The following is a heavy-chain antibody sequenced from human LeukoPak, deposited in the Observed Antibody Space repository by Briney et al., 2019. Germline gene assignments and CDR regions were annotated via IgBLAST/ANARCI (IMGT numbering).Heavy chain of an antibody. CDR3: ARDLSPSPSGAFNWFDP. J-gene: IGHJ5*02. Sequence: PSETLSLTCTVSGGSISSYYWSWIRQPPGKGLEWIGYIYYSGSTNYNPSLKSRVTISVDTSKNQFSLKLSSVTAADTAMYYCARDLSPSPSGAFNWFDPWGQGTLVTVSS. CDR1: GGSISSYY. D-gene: IGHD1-26*01. CDR2: IYYSGST. V-gene: IGHV4-59*01.